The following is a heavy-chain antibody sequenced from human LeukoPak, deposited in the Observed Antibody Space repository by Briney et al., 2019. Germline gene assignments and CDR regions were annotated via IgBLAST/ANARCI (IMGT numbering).Heavy chain of an antibody. CDR1: GYTFTSYD. J-gene: IGHJ3*02. V-gene: IGHV1-8*03. CDR3: ARGMTTVVTHDAFDI. CDR2: MNPNSGNT. Sequence: ASVKVSCKASGYTFTSYDINWVRQATGQGLEWMGWMNPNSGNTGYAQKFQGRVTITRNTSISTAYMELSSLRSEDTAMYYCARGMTTVVTHDAFDIWGQGTMVTVSS. D-gene: IGHD4-23*01.